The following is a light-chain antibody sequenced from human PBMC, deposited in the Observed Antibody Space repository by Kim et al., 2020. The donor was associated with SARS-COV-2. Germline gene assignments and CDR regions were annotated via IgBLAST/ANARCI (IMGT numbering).Light chain of an antibody. CDR2: GAS. J-gene: IGKJ1*01. V-gene: IGKV3-15*01. CDR3: QQYNNWPPWT. CDR1: QSVSSN. Sequence: EIVMTQSPATLSVSPGERATLTCRASQSVSSNLAWYQQKPGQAPRPLIYGASTRATGIPARFSGSGSGTEFTLTISSLQSEDFAVYYCQQYNNWPPWTFGQGNKVDI.